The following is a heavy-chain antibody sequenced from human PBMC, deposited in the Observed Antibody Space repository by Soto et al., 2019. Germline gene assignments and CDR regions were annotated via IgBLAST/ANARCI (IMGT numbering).Heavy chain of an antibody. Sequence: SETRSLTWAVYGGSFSWYYWSWIRQPPGKGLGWIGEINHSGSTNYNPSLKSRVTISVDTSKNQFSLKLSPVTAADTAVYYCARHGYYDFWSGYYAARSENYGMDVWGQGTTVTVSS. J-gene: IGHJ6*02. CDR3: ARHGYYDFWSGYYAARSENYGMDV. CDR2: INHSGST. V-gene: IGHV4-34*01. D-gene: IGHD3-3*01. CDR1: GGSFSWYY.